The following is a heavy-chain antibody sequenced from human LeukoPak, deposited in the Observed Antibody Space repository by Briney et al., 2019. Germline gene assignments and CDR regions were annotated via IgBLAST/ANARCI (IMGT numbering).Heavy chain of an antibody. CDR1: GFTFSSYA. V-gene: IGHV3-23*01. CDR2: ISGSGGST. Sequence: GGSLRLSCAASGFTFSSYAMSWVRQAPGKGLEWVSAISGSGGSTYYADSVKGRFTISRDNSKNTLYLQMNSLRAEDTAVYYCAKDGGPHAVTTSQGDFDYGGQGTLVTVSS. J-gene: IGHJ4*02. D-gene: IGHD4-17*01. CDR3: AKDGGPHAVTTSQGDFDY.